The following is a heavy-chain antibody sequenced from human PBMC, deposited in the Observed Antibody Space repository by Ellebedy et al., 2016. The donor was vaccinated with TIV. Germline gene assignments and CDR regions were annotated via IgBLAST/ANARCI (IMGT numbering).Heavy chain of an antibody. V-gene: IGHV3-30*03. CDR1: GIRFNKYG. Sequence: GESLKISXEASGIRFNKYGMHWVRQAPGKGLDWVAVISDDGRGKWYADSVRGRFSISRDNSENTLYLRMNSLRPEDTAVYYCVRAPRGQYYFDYWGQGTLVTVSS. CDR2: ISDDGRGK. D-gene: IGHD5-12*01. CDR3: VRAPRGQYYFDY. J-gene: IGHJ4*02.